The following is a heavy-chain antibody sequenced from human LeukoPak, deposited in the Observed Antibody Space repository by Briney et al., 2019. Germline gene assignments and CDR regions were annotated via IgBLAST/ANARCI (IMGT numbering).Heavy chain of an antibody. CDR1: GGTFSSYA. CDR3: ARDGTVVPAEDY. D-gene: IGHD2-2*01. J-gene: IGHJ4*02. V-gene: IGHV1-69*13. Sequence: SVKVSCKASGGTFSSYAISWVRQAPGQGLEWMGGIIPIFGTANYAQKFQGRVTITADESTSTAYMELRSLRSDDTAVYYCARDGTVVPAEDYWGQGTLVTVSS. CDR2: IIPIFGTA.